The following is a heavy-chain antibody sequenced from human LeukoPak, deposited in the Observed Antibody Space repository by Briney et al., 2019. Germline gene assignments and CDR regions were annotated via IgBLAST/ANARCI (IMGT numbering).Heavy chain of an antibody. CDR2: ISYDGSNK. CDR1: GYTFTSYA. D-gene: IGHD1-26*01. CDR3: ARDKIARATLFDY. J-gene: IGHJ4*02. Sequence: SCKASGYTFTSYAMHWVRQAPGKGLEWVAVISYDGSNKYYADSVKGRFTISRDNSKNTLYLQMNSLRAEDTAVYYCARDKIARATLFDYWGQGTLVTVSS. V-gene: IGHV3-30-3*01.